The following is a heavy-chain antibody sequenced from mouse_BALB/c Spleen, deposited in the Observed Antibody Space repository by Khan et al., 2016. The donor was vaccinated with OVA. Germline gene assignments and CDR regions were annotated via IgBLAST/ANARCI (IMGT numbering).Heavy chain of an antibody. Sequence: EVELVESGGGLVQPGGSRKLSCAASGFTFSSFGIHWVRQAPKKGLEWVAYISSGGSTIYYVDTVKGRFTISRDIAKNTLFLQMTSLRSEDTAVYYCSRSGGKCDVYFDDWGAGTSVTVSS. CDR1: GFTFSSFG. CDR2: ISSGGSTI. V-gene: IGHV5-17*02. J-gene: IGHJ1*01. D-gene: IGHD2-1*01. CDR3: SRSGGKCDVYFDD.